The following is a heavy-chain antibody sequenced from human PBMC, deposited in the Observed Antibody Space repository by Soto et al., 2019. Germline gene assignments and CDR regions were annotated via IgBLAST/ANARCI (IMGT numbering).Heavy chain of an antibody. CDR3: ARSPAAGPPRNNWFDP. J-gene: IGHJ5*02. D-gene: IGHD6-13*01. Sequence: EASVKVSCKASGYTFTSYAMHWVRQAPGQRLEWMGWINAGNGNTKYSQKFQGRVTITRDTSASTAYMELSSLRSEDTAVYYCARSPAAGPPRNNWFDPWGQGTLVTVSS. V-gene: IGHV1-3*01. CDR2: INAGNGNT. CDR1: GYTFTSYA.